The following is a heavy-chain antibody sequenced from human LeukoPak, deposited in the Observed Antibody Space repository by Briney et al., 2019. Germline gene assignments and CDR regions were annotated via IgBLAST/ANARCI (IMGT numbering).Heavy chain of an antibody. CDR1: GFTFSSFL. CDR3: SRAPDRRSDY. J-gene: IGHJ4*02. Sequence: QPGGSLRLSCAASGFTFSSFLMTWVRQAPGKGLEWVASISQDGSERYNVDSAKGRFSISRDNAKNSLYLHMNSLRAEDTAIYYCSRAPDRRSDYWGQGTLVSVSS. D-gene: IGHD1-14*01. V-gene: IGHV3-7*01. CDR2: ISQDGSER.